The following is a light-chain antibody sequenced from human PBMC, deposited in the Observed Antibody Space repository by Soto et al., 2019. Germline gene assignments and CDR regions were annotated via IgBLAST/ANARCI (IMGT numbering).Light chain of an antibody. J-gene: IGKJ5*01. CDR1: QSISSW. V-gene: IGKV1-5*01. CDR2: DAS. CDR3: QQYNSYPYT. Sequence: DIQMTQSPSTLSASVGYRFTITCRASQSISSWLAWYQQKPGKAPKLLIYDASSLESGVPSRFSGSGSGTEFTLTISSLQPDDFATYYCQQYNSYPYTFGQGTRLEIK.